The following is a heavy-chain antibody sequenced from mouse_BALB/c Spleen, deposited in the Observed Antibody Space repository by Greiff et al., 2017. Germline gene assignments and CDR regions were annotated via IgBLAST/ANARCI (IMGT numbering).Heavy chain of an antibody. CDR1: GFTFSDYY. Sequence: EVKLVESGGGLVKPGGSLKLSCAASGFTFSDYYMYWVRQTPEKRLEWVATISDGGSYTYYPDSVKGRFTISRDNAKNNLYLQMSSLKSEDTAMYYCARGEDYYGSSRYYAMDYWGQGTSVTVSS. D-gene: IGHD1-1*01. CDR3: ARGEDYYGSSRYYAMDY. J-gene: IGHJ4*01. CDR2: ISDGGSYT. V-gene: IGHV5-4*02.